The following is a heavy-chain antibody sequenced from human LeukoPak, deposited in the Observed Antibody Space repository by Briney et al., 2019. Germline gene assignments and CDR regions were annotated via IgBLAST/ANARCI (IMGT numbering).Heavy chain of an antibody. CDR1: GYXFTSYW. J-gene: IGHJ5*02. V-gene: IGHV5-10-1*01. D-gene: IGHD3-10*01. Sequence: GESLKISCNGSGYXFTSYWISWVRQMPGKGLEWMGRIDPRDSYTNYSPSFQGHVTISADKSISTAYLQWSSLKASDTAMYYCARRNYYVSGSYYRGFDPWGQGTLVTVSS. CDR3: ARRNYYVSGSYYRGFDP. CDR2: IDPRDSYT.